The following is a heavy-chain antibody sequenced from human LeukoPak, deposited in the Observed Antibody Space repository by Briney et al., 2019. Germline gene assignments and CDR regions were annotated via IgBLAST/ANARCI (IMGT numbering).Heavy chain of an antibody. CDR3: ARTRDFDY. V-gene: IGHV3-21*01. CDR1: GFTFSSYS. J-gene: IGHJ4*02. Sequence: GGSLRLSCAASGFTFSSYSMNWVRQAPGKGLEWVSSISSSSSYIYYADSVKGRFTISRDNAKNTVYLQMNSLRVEDSAVYYCARTRDFDYWGQGTLVTVSS. CDR2: ISSSSSYI.